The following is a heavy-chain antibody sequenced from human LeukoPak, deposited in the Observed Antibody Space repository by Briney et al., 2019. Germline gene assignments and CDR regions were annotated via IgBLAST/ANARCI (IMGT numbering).Heavy chain of an antibody. V-gene: IGHV3-74*01. CDR3: ARGYYSSSRIDY. J-gene: IGHJ4*02. CDR1: GFTFSSYW. D-gene: IGHD6-13*01. Sequence: PGGSLRLSCAASGFTFSSYWMHWVRQAPGKGLVWVSRINSDGSTTNYADSVKGRFTISRDNAENTLYMRMNSLRPEDTAVYYCARGYYSSSRIDYWGQGTLVTVSS. CDR2: INSDGSTT.